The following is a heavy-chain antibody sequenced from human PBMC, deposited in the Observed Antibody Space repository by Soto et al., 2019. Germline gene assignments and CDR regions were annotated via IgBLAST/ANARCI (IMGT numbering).Heavy chain of an antibody. CDR3: AIPPYYYDSSGYYRTGMDV. CDR1: GGSFSGFY. Sequence: SETLSLTCAVYGGSFSGFYWSWIRQPPGKGLEWIGSIYYSGSTYYNPSLKSRVTISVDTSKNQFSLKLSSVTAADTAVYYCAIPPYYYDSSGYYRTGMDVWGQGTTVTVS. V-gene: IGHV4-34*01. CDR2: IYYSGST. D-gene: IGHD3-22*01. J-gene: IGHJ6*02.